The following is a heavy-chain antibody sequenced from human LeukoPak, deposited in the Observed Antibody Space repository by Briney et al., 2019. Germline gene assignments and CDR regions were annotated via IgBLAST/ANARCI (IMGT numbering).Heavy chain of an antibody. CDR3: ARDIDTAMVTGAYFDY. D-gene: IGHD5-18*01. V-gene: IGHV3-21*01. CDR2: ISSSSSYI. Sequence: GGSLRLSCAASGFTFSSYSMNWVRQAPGKGLEWVSSISSSSSYIYYADSVKGRFTISRDNAKNSLYLQMNSLRAEDTAVYYCARDIDTAMVTGAYFDYWGQGTLVTVSS. J-gene: IGHJ4*02. CDR1: GFTFSSYS.